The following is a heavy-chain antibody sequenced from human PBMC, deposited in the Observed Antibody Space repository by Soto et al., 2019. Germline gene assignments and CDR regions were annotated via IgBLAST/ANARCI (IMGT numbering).Heavy chain of an antibody. CDR1: GFTFSTYS. V-gene: IGHV3-21*01. D-gene: IGHD6-19*01. CDR3: ARELDTIAVAGTGGDY. CDR2: ISSSSSYM. J-gene: IGHJ4*02. Sequence: GGFLRLSCVASGFTFSTYSMNWVRQAPGKGLEWVSSISSSSSYMYYADSVKGRFAISRDNAKNSLYLQMNSLRAEDTAVYYCARELDTIAVAGTGGDYWGQGTLVTVSS.